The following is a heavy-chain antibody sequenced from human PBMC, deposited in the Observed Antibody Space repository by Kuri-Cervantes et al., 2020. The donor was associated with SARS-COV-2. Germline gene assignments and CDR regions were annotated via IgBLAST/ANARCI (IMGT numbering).Heavy chain of an antibody. CDR1: GFTFSSYA. CDR3: AKGGMTTVTALDWYFDL. Sequence: GESLKISCVASGFTFSSYAMSWVRQAPGKGLEWVSSIGASGDSTYYADFVKGRFTISRDNLKNTVYLQMNSLRGEDTAVYYCAKGGMTTVTALDWYFDLWGRGTLVTVSS. J-gene: IGHJ2*01. V-gene: IGHV3-23*01. D-gene: IGHD4-17*01. CDR2: IGASGDST.